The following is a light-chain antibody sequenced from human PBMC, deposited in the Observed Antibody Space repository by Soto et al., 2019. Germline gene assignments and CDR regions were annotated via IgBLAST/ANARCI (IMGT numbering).Light chain of an antibody. J-gene: IGKJ4*01. V-gene: IGKV3-11*01. CDR2: DAS. Sequence: EIVLTQSPAILSLYPGERVTLSCRASQSVSGHVAWYQQRPGQRPRLLIYDASIRGTGISARFSGSGSGTDYTLTISRLDPEDFAGYYCQWRSNWPIFGGGTKIEVK. CDR1: QSVSGH. CDR3: QWRSNWPI.